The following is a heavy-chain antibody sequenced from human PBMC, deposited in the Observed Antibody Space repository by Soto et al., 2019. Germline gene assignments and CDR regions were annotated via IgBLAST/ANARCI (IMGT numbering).Heavy chain of an antibody. Sequence: SQTLSLTCTVSGGSISRSSYYWGWTRQHPGKGLEWIGNIYYSGSTYYNPSLKSRVTISVDTSNNQFSLKLSSETALDTDVYSCVRHLDDFQRGYRAYWGQGTLVTVSS. D-gene: IGHD3-3*01. V-gene: IGHV4-39*01. CDR1: GGSISRSSYY. CDR2: IYYSGST. CDR3: VRHLDDFQRGYRAY. J-gene: IGHJ4*02.